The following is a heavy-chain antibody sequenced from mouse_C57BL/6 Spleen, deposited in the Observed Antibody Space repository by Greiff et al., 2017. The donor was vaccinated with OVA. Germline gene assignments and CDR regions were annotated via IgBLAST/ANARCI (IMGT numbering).Heavy chain of an antibody. V-gene: IGHV1-18*01. CDR1: GYTFTDYN. D-gene: IGHD2-2*01. J-gene: IGHJ3*01. CDR2: INPNNGGT. Sequence: EVKLMESGPELVKPGASVKIPCKASGYTFTDYNMDWVKQSHGKSLEWIGDINPNNGGTIYNQKFKGKATLTVDKSSSTAYMELRSLTSEDTAVYYCARGGVYYGYDGAWFAYWGQGTLVTVSA. CDR3: ARGGVYYGYDGAWFAY.